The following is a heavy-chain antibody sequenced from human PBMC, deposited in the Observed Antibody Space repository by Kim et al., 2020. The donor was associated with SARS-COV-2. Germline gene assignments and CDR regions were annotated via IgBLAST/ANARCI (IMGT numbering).Heavy chain of an antibody. CDR2: IRSKTDGETT. CDR1: GFTFSNAW. J-gene: IGHJ4*02. D-gene: IGHD3-3*01. V-gene: IGHV3-15*01. CDR3: STVWSGYRDDY. Sequence: GGSLRLSCAASGFTFSNAWLSWVRQAPGKGLEWVGRIRSKTDGETTEYAAPVRGRFTISRDDSENTLYLQMSSLKTEDTAIYYCSTVWSGYRDDYWGQGT.